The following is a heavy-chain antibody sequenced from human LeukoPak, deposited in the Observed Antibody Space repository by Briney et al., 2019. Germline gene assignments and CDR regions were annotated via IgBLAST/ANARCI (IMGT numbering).Heavy chain of an antibody. J-gene: IGHJ4*02. CDR2: INPNSGGT. CDR3: ARDANYDFWSGYYALDY. D-gene: IGHD3-3*01. CDR1: GYTFTGYY. V-gene: IGHV1-2*02. Sequence: ASVKVSCKASGYTFTGYYMHWVRQAPGQGLEWMGWINPNSGGTNYAQKFQGRVTMTRDTSISTAYMELSRLRSDDTAVYYCARDANYDFWSGYYALDYWGQGTLVTVSS.